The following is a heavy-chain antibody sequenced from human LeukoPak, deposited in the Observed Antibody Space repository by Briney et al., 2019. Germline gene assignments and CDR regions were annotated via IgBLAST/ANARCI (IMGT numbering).Heavy chain of an antibody. D-gene: IGHD2/OR15-2a*01. CDR1: GFTFSSYG. Sequence: GGSLRLSCAASGFTFSSYGTHWVRQAPGKGLEWVAFIRYDGSNKYYADSVKGRFTISRDNSKNTLYLQMNSLRAEDTAVYYCAKVGLTFEDWFDPWGQGTLVTVSS. V-gene: IGHV3-30*02. J-gene: IGHJ5*02. CDR2: IRYDGSNK. CDR3: AKVGLTFEDWFDP.